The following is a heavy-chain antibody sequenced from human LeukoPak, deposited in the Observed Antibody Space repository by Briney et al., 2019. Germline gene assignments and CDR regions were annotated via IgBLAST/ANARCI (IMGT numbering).Heavy chain of an antibody. CDR1: GGSISSYY. CDR3: ARRISTMTQFDY. D-gene: IGHD2-2*01. CDR2: ISYSGDI. J-gene: IGHJ4*02. V-gene: IGHV4-59*01. Sequence: SETLCLTCTVSGGSISSYYWSWVRQPPGKGLEWIGYISYSGDITYNPSLKSRVTISIDSSKNQFSLYLRSVTAADTAVYYCARRISTMTQFDYWGQGTLVTVS.